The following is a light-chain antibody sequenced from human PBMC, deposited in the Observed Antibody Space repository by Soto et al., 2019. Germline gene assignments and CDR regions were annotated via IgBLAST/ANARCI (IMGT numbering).Light chain of an antibody. J-gene: IGLJ2*01. CDR3: AAWDDSLNNVL. Sequence: VLTQPPSASGTPGQRVTISCSGSGSSIGTNTVNWYRQLPGTAPKLLIYGNNQRPSGVPDRFSGSKSGTSASLAISGLQSEDEAEYYCAAWDDSLNNVLFGGGTKATVL. CDR1: GSSIGTNT. CDR2: GNN. V-gene: IGLV1-44*01.